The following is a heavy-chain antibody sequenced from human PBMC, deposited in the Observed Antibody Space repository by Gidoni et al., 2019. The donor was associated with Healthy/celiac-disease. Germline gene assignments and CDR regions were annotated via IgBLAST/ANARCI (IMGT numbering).Heavy chain of an antibody. V-gene: IGHV4-39*01. CDR2: IYYSGST. J-gene: IGHJ6*03. CDR1: GGSISSSSYY. CDR3: ARGGGVVNLELYYYYYMDV. D-gene: IGHD3-3*01. Sequence: QLQLQESGPGLVKPSETLSLTCTVSGGSISSSSYYWGWIRQPPGKGLEWIGSIYYSGSTYYNPSLKSRVTISVDTSKNQFSLKLSSVTAADTAVYYCARGGGVVNLELYYYYYMDVWGKGITVTVSS.